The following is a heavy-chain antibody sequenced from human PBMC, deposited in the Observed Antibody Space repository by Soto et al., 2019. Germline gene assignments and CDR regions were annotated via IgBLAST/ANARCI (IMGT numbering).Heavy chain of an antibody. J-gene: IGHJ6*02. D-gene: IGHD3-16*01. CDR2: IFIGGTT. V-gene: IGHV3-53*01. Sequence: GGSLRLSCAASGFTVSSSQMTWVRQAPGKALEWVSVIFIGGTTQYAVSVKGRFTISRDYSKNTVYLQMNSLRAEDTAVYYCTTEFGEIYYYGMDVWGQGTTVTVSS. CDR3: TTEFGEIYYYGMDV. CDR1: GFTVSSSQ.